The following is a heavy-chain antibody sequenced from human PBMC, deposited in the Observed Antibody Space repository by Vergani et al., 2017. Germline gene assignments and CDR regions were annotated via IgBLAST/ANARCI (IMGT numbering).Heavy chain of an antibody. CDR2: MNPNSGNT. CDR3: ASSSGMTTVTTLDSSVPFDY. Sequence: QVQLVQSGAEVKKPGASVKVSCKASGYTFTSYDINWVRQATGQGLEWMGWMNPNSGNTGYAQKVQGRVTMTRNTSISTAYMELSSLRSEDTAVYYCASSSGMTTVTTLDSSVPFDYWGQGTLVTVSA. CDR1: GYTFTSYD. J-gene: IGHJ4*02. V-gene: IGHV1-8*01. D-gene: IGHD4-17*01.